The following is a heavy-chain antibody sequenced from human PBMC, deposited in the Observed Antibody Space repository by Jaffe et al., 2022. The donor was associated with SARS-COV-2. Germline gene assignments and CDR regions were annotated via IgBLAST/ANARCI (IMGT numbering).Heavy chain of an antibody. CDR1: GFTFSGST. D-gene: IGHD2-15*01. V-gene: IGHV3-73*02. CDR3: IRGECSGGSCYYNDAFHI. J-gene: IGHJ3*02. Sequence: EVQLVESGGGLVQPGGSLKLSCEASGFTFSGSTVHWVRQASGKGLEWVGRIGSKPYSYAAEYGASVKGSFTISRDDSKNTAYLQMNSLKTEDTAVYYCIRGECSGGSCYYNDAFHIWGQGTMVTVSS. CDR2: IGSKPYSYAA.